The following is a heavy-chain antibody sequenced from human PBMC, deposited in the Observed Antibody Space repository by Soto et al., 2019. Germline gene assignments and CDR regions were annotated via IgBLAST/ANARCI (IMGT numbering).Heavy chain of an antibody. Sequence: PGGSLRLSCAASGFTFSSYGMHWVRQAPGKGLEWVAIIWYDGSNKYYVGSVKGRFTISKDNAKNSIYLQMNSLRAEDTAVYYCASWDRGGNQNFWGLGTLVTVSS. CDR3: ASWDRGGNQNF. CDR1: GFTFSSYG. D-gene: IGHD2-15*01. CDR2: IWYDGSNK. V-gene: IGHV3-33*03. J-gene: IGHJ4*02.